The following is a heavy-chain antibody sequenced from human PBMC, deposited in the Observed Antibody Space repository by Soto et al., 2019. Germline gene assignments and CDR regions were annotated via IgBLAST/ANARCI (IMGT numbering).Heavy chain of an antibody. CDR1: CDSISGYY. CDR3: AITQAGTVFGLPTHCSYKEV. Sequence: QVQLQESGPGLVKPSETLSLTCTVSCDSISGYYWSWIRQAPGQGLEWIGYTYYTGRTDDNPSLKSRVTMSVDTSKNKFSLELTSVTAADTAVYYCAITQAGTVFGLPTHCSYKEVWGKGTTVTVSS. CDR2: TYYTGRT. D-gene: IGHD3-3*01. J-gene: IGHJ6*03. V-gene: IGHV4-59*01.